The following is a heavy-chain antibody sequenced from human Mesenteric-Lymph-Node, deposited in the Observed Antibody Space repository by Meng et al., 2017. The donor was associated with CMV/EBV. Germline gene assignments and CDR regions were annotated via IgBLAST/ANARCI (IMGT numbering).Heavy chain of an antibody. Sequence: GGSLRLSCAASGFTFSDYYMSWIRQAPGKGLEWVSYISSSGSTIYYADSVKGRFTISRDNSKNTLYLQMNSLRAEDTAVYYCARDHYDILTGYSHFDYWGQGTLVTVSS. CDR2: ISSSGSTI. CDR3: ARDHYDILTGYSHFDY. J-gene: IGHJ4*02. D-gene: IGHD3-9*01. V-gene: IGHV3-11*01. CDR1: GFTFSDYY.